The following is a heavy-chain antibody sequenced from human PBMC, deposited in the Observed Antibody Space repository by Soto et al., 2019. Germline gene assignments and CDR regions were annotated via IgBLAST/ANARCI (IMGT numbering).Heavy chain of an antibody. CDR2: IYYSGST. CDR1: SASISSYY. Sequence: SETLSLTCTVTSASISSYYWSWIRQPPGKGLEWIGYIYYSGSTNYNPSLKSRVTISVDTSKNQFSLKLSSVTAADTAVYYCARDRGAGFGELVIQNYYYSSMDAWGQGTTVTVSS. CDR3: ARDRGAGFGELVIQNYYYSSMDA. J-gene: IGHJ6*02. D-gene: IGHD3-10*01. V-gene: IGHV4-59*01.